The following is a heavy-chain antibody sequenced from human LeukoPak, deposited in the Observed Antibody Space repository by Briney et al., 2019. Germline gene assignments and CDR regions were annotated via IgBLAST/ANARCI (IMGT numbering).Heavy chain of an antibody. CDR1: GFTFDDYG. CDR3: ARGLRETTVTPIDY. D-gene: IGHD4-17*01. J-gene: IGHJ4*02. Sequence: GGSLRLSCAACGFTFDDYGMSWVRQAPGKGLEWVSGINWNGGSTGYADSVKGRFTISRDNAKNSLYLQMNSLRAEDTALYYCARGLRETTVTPIDYWGQGTLVTVSS. CDR2: INWNGGST. V-gene: IGHV3-20*04.